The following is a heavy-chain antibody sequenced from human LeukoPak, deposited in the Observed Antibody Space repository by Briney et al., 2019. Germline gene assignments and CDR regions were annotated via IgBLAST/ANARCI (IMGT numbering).Heavy chain of an antibody. V-gene: IGHV3-7*01. CDR2: MNQDGSEK. Sequence: GGSLRLSCAASGFTFSDSRMSWVRQAPGKGLEWVADMNQDGSEKDYVDSVEGRFTISRDNARNSLYLQMGSLRAEDTAVYYCATYTHWVAGDVWGQGTTVTVSS. J-gene: IGHJ6*02. D-gene: IGHD3-16*01. CDR1: GFTFSDSR. CDR3: ATYTHWVAGDV.